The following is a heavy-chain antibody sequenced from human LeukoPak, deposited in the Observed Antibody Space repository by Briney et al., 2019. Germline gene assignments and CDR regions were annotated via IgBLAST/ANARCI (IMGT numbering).Heavy chain of an antibody. CDR3: AREGSFTIFGVVSYYYYMDV. CDR2: MNPNSGNT. D-gene: IGHD3-3*01. V-gene: IGHV1-8*03. CDR1: GYTFTSYD. J-gene: IGHJ6*03. Sequence: ASVKVSCKASGYTFTSYDINWVRQATGQGLEWMGWMNPNSGNTGYAQKFQGRVTITRNTSISTAYMGLSSLRSEDTAVYYCAREGSFTIFGVVSYYYYMDVWGKGTTVTVSS.